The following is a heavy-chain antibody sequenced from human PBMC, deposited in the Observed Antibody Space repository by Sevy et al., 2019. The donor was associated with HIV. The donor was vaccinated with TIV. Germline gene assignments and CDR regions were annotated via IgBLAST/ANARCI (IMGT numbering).Heavy chain of an antibody. D-gene: IGHD4-17*01. J-gene: IGHJ6*02. V-gene: IGHV3-30*18. Sequence: GGSLRLSCAASGFIFDYYGMHWVRQAPGKGLEWVALISHDGSKKYYPDSVKGRFTISRDNSKNTLYLQMNTLRRDDMAAYFCTKDPPVYGDFPYGMDVWGQGTTVTVSS. CDR1: GFIFDYYG. CDR3: TKDPPVYGDFPYGMDV. CDR2: ISHDGSKK.